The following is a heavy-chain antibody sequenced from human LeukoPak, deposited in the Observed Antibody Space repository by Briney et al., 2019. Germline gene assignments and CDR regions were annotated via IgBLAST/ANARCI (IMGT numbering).Heavy chain of an antibody. D-gene: IGHD5-24*01. Sequence: SETLSLTCTVSGGSISSSSYYWGWIRQPPGKGLEWIGSMYYSGSTYFNPSLKSRVTISVDTSENQFSLKLSSVTAADTAVYYCARGIQRWLQLSDDGFDIWGQGTMVTVSS. CDR3: ARGIQRWLQLSDDGFDI. CDR1: GGSISSSSYY. CDR2: MYYSGST. V-gene: IGHV4-39*07. J-gene: IGHJ3*02.